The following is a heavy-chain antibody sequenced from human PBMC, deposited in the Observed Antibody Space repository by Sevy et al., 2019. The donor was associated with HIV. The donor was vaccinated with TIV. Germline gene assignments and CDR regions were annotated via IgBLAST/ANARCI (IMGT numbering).Heavy chain of an antibody. CDR3: TRDMYAIEY. CDR1: GFTFTNYW. D-gene: IGHD2-8*01. Sequence: GGSLRLSCAASGFTFTNYWMHWVRQAPGKGLVWVSRVDNDGSGTNYADSVKGRFTISRDNAKNTVDLQMNSLRAEDTAVYYCTRDMYAIEYWGQGTLVTVSS. J-gene: IGHJ4*02. V-gene: IGHV3-74*01. CDR2: VDNDGSGT.